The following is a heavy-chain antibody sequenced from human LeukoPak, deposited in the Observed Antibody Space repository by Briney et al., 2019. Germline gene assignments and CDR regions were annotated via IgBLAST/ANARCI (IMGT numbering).Heavy chain of an antibody. D-gene: IGHD4-11*01. CDR1: GGSFSGYY. CDR2: INHSGST. CDR3: AKVRVRYSNTPYYFDY. J-gene: IGHJ4*02. Sequence: PSETLSLTCAVYGGSFSGYYWSWIRQPPGKGLEWIGEINHSGSTNYNPSLKNRVTISVDTSKNQFSLKLSSVTAADTAVYYCAKVRVRYSNTPYYFDYWGQGTLVTVSS. V-gene: IGHV4-34*01.